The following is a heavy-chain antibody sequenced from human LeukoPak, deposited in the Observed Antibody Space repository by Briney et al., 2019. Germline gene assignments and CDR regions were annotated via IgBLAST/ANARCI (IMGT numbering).Heavy chain of an antibody. CDR2: IYDSGST. J-gene: IGHJ4*02. Sequence: SENLSLTCTVSGGSISSYYWSWIRKPPGKGLEWIGYIYDSGSTNYNPSLKSRVTISVDTSKNQFSLKLSSVTAADTAVYYCAREHGYSSSWYVDYWGQGTLVTVSS. D-gene: IGHD6-13*01. CDR3: AREHGYSSSWYVDY. CDR1: GGSISSYY. V-gene: IGHV4-59*01.